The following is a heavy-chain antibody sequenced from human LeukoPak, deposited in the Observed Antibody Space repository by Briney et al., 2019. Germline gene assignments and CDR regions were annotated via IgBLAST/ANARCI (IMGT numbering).Heavy chain of an antibody. D-gene: IGHD3-22*01. J-gene: IGHJ3*02. CDR2: IYHSGST. CDR3: ARDRYYDPDAFDI. CDR1: GYSISSGYY. Sequence: SETLSLTCTVSGYSISSGYYWGWIRQPPGKGLEWIGSIYHSGSTYYNPSLKSRVTISVDTSKNQFSLKLSSVTAADTAVYYCARDRYYDPDAFDIWGQGTMVTVSS. V-gene: IGHV4-38-2*02.